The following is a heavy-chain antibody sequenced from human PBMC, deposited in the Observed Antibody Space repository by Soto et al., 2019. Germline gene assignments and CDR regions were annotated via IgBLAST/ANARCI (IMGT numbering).Heavy chain of an antibody. Sequence: EVQLVESGGGLVQPGGSLRLSCAAYGFTFSRYSMNWVRQAPGKGLEWVSYISSSSSTIYYGDSVKGRFTSSRDNAKDSLYLQMSSPRAEDTAVYYCARDPYDSSGYYSLFDYWGQGTLVTVSS. CDR2: ISSSSSTI. CDR3: ARDPYDSSGYYSLFDY. V-gene: IGHV3-48*01. D-gene: IGHD3-22*01. J-gene: IGHJ4*02. CDR1: GFTFSRYS.